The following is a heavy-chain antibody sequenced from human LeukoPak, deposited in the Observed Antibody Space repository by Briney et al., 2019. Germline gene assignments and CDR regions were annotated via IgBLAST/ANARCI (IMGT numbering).Heavy chain of an antibody. CDR3: AREGSVARFDY. D-gene: IGHD6-19*01. V-gene: IGHV3-7*01. CDR2: IKQGGSEK. Sequence: GGSLRLSCAASGFPFSSYWMNWVRQAPGKGLEWVANIKQGGSEKYYVDSVKGRFTLSRDNAKNSLYLQMNSLRAEDTAVYYCAREGSVARFDYWGQGTLVTVSS. CDR1: GFPFSSYW. J-gene: IGHJ4*02.